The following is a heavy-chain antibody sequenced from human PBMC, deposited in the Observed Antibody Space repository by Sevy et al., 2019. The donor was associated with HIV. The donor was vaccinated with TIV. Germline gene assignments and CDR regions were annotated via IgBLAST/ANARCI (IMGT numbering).Heavy chain of an antibody. V-gene: IGHV4-38-2*02. D-gene: IGHD6-6*01. CDR1: GYSISSGYY. Sequence: SETLSLTCTVSGYSISSGYYWGWIRQPRGKGLEWIGSMYHSGSTHYNPSLKSRVTISVDTSKNQFSLKLISVTAADTAVYYCASSEYSSSSYYYGMDVWGQGTTVTVSS. CDR2: MYHSGST. CDR3: ASSEYSSSSYYYGMDV. J-gene: IGHJ6*02.